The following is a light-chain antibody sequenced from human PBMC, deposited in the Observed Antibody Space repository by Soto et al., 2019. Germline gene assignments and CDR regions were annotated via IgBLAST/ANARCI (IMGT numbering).Light chain of an antibody. CDR1: SSDVGGYNY. Sequence: QSALTQPASVSGSPGQSITISCTGTSSDVGGYNYVSWYQQHPGKAPKLMIYEVSNRPSGVSNRFSGSESGNTASLTISGLQAEDEADYYCSSYTSSSPLVFGTGTKLTVL. CDR3: SSYTSSSPLV. V-gene: IGLV2-14*01. CDR2: EVS. J-gene: IGLJ1*01.